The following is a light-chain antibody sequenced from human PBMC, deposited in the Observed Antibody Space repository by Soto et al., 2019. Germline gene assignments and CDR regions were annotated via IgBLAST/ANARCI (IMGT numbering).Light chain of an antibody. CDR2: AAS. CDR3: QQSYNSPRT. Sequence: DIQITQSPSSLSASVGDRVTITCRASQSISSYLNWYQQKPGKVPKLLIYAASSLQGGVPSRFSGSGSGTDFTLTISSLQPEDFATYYCQQSYNSPRTFGQGTKVDIK. V-gene: IGKV1-39*01. CDR1: QSISSY. J-gene: IGKJ1*01.